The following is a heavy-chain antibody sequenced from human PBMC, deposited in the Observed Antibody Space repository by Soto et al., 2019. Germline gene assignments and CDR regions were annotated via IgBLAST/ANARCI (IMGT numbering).Heavy chain of an antibody. Sequence: QVQLQQWGAGLLKPSETLSLTCAVYVGSFSGYYWSWIRQPPGKGLEWIGEINHSGSTNYNPSLKSRVTISVDTSNNQFSLKLSSVTAADTAVYYCASALELRSNFDYWGQGTLVTVSS. D-gene: IGHD1-7*01. CDR3: ASALELRSNFDY. J-gene: IGHJ4*02. V-gene: IGHV4-34*01. CDR1: VGSFSGYY. CDR2: INHSGST.